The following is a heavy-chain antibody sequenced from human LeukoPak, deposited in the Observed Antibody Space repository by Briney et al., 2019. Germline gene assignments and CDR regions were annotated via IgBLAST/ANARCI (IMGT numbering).Heavy chain of an antibody. J-gene: IGHJ4*02. CDR3: ARDWGVTVL. CDR2: IIPIFGTA. Sequence: ASVKVSCKVSGYTLTELSMHWVRQAPGQGLEWMGGIIPIFGTANYAQKFQGRVTITTDESTSTAYMELSSLRSEDTAVYYCARDWGVTVLWGQGTLVTVSS. D-gene: IGHD3-16*01. V-gene: IGHV1-69*05. CDR1: GYTLTELS.